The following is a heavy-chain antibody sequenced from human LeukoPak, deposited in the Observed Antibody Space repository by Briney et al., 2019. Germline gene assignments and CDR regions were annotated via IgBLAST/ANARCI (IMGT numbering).Heavy chain of an antibody. D-gene: IGHD6-13*01. CDR1: GGTFSSYA. J-gene: IGHJ6*03. Sequence: SVKVSCKASGGTFSSYAISWVRQAPGQGLEWMGGIIPIFGTANYAQKFQGRVTITADKSTSTAYMELSSLRSEDTAVYYCARSKGDSGSWYTNYYYYYYMDVWGKGTTVTISS. V-gene: IGHV1-69*06. CDR3: ARSKGDSGSWYTNYYYYYYMDV. CDR2: IIPIFGTA.